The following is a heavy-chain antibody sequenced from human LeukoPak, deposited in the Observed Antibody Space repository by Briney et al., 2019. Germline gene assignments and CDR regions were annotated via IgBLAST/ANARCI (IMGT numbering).Heavy chain of an antibody. CDR1: GFTFSSYA. CDR3: AKRIGYCSSNNCWGMDA. J-gene: IGHJ6*02. D-gene: IGHD2-2*01. V-gene: IGHV3-30*04. CDR2: ISYDGNNR. Sequence: GGSLRLSCAASGFTFSSYAMHWVRQAPGKGLEWVAVISYDGNNRYYADSVRGRFTISRDTSKNTYLQMNSLRPEDTAVYYCAKRIGYCSSNNCWGMDAWGQGTTVTVSS.